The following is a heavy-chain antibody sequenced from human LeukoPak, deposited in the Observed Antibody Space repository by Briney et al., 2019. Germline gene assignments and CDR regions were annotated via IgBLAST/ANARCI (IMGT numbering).Heavy chain of an antibody. J-gene: IGHJ3*02. Sequence: ASVKVSCKASGYTFTSYDINWVRQATGQGLEWMGWMNPNSGNTGYAQKFQGRVTITRNTSISTAYMELSSLRSEDTAVYYCALVGATYDAFDIWGQGTMVTVSS. CDR2: MNPNSGNT. CDR3: ALVGATYDAFDI. V-gene: IGHV1-8*02. D-gene: IGHD1-26*01. CDR1: GYTFTSYD.